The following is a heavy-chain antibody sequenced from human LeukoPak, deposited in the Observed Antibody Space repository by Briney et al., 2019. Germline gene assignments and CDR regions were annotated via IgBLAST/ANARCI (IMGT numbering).Heavy chain of an antibody. V-gene: IGHV3-23*01. D-gene: IGHD1-26*01. Sequence: GGSLRLSCAASGFTFSSYAMSWVRQAPGKGLEWVSAISGSGGSTYYADSVKGRFTISRDNAKNSLYLQMNSLRADDTAVYYCARDRWELPHYYYYGLDVWGQGTTVTVSS. J-gene: IGHJ6*02. CDR1: GFTFSSYA. CDR3: ARDRWELPHYYYYGLDV. CDR2: ISGSGGST.